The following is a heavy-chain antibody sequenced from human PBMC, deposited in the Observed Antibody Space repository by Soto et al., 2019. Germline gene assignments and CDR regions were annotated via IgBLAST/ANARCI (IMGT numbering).Heavy chain of an antibody. J-gene: IGHJ4*02. CDR2: IIPIFGTA. V-gene: IGHV1-69*13. Sequence: SSVQVSCKASGGTFSSYAISWVRQAPGQGLEWMGGIIPIFGTANYAQKFQGRVTITADESTSTAYMELSSLRSADTAVYYCAGGLQSYGSPTVDEWGQGTMVTVS. CDR1: GGTFSSYA. D-gene: IGHD5-18*01. CDR3: AGGLQSYGSPTVDE.